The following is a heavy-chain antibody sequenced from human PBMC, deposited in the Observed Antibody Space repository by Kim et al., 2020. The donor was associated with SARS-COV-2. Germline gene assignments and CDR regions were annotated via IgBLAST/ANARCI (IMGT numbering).Heavy chain of an antibody. D-gene: IGHD2-15*01. J-gene: IGHJ4*02. Sequence: SETLSLTCTVSGGSISSSSYYWGWIRQPPGKGLEWIGSIYYSGSTYYNPSLKSRVTISVDTSKNQFSLKLSSVTAADTAVYYCASWGGYCSGGSCLSYFDYWGQGTLVTVSS. CDR3: ASWGGYCSGGSCLSYFDY. CDR2: IYYSGST. V-gene: IGHV4-39*01. CDR1: GGSISSSSYY.